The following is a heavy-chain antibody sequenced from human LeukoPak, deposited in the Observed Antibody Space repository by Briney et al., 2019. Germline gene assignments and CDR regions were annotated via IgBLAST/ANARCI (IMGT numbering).Heavy chain of an antibody. CDR1: GFTFTSYA. J-gene: IGHJ4*02. D-gene: IGHD6-13*01. CDR2: ISSTGGST. Sequence: PGGSLRLSCAGSGFTFTSYAMGWVRQAPGKGLEWVSSISSTGGSTYYAISVKGRFTISRDNSKKTQYLQMTSLRAEDTAVYYCAKVSGYSSSRAAFDYWGQGTLVTVSS. CDR3: AKVSGYSSSRAAFDY. V-gene: IGHV3-23*01.